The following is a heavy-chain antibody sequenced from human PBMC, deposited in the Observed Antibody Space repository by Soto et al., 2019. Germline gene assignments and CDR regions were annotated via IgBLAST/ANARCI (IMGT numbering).Heavy chain of an antibody. J-gene: IGHJ6*02. D-gene: IGHD2-15*01. CDR2: ISSSSSTI. CDR3: ARDPPIVVVVAATPDNGMDV. Sequence: GGSLRLSCAASGFTFSSYSMNWVRQAPGKGLEWVSYISSSSSTIYYADSVKGRFTISRDNAKNSLYLQMDSLRDEDTAVYYCARDPPIVVVVAATPDNGMDVWGQGTTVTVSS. CDR1: GFTFSSYS. V-gene: IGHV3-48*02.